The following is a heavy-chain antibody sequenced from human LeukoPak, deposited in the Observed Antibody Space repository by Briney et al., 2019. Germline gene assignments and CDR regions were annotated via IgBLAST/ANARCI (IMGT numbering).Heavy chain of an antibody. Sequence: SETLSLTCTVSGCSISNYYWSWIRQPPGKGLEWIGYIYYSGSTNYNPSLKSRVTISVDTSKNQFSLKLSSVTAADTAVYYCARDRSEFDYWGQGTLVTVSS. J-gene: IGHJ4*02. V-gene: IGHV4-59*01. CDR3: ARDRSEFDY. CDR1: GCSISNYY. CDR2: IYYSGST.